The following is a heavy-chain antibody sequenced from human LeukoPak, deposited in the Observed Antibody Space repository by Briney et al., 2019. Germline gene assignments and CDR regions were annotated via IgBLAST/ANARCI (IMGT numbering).Heavy chain of an antibody. CDR3: AKGAYDYIEIAYFDY. Sequence: GGALRLSCAASGFTFSNYAMNGVRQAPGKGGEWGAVLIGSSGATDYEDSVKGRFPISRDNSKNTLFPQMNSLRAEDTAIYYCAKGAYDYIEIAYFDYWGQGALVTVSS. CDR2: LIGSSGAT. D-gene: IGHD5-12*01. CDR1: GFTFSNYA. V-gene: IGHV3-23*01. J-gene: IGHJ4*02.